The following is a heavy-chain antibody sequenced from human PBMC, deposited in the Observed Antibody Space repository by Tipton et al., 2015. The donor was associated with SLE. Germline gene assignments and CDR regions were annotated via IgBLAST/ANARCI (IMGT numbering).Heavy chain of an antibody. J-gene: IGHJ4*02. V-gene: IGHV3-7*01. Sequence: SLRLSCAASGFTFSNAWMSWVRQAPGKGLEWVANIKQDGSEKYYVDSVKGRFTISRDNAKNSLYLQMNSLRAEDTAVYYCARGIVSSWYDYWGQGTLVTVSS. D-gene: IGHD6-13*01. CDR3: ARGIVSSWYDY. CDR2: IKQDGSEK. CDR1: GFTFSNAW.